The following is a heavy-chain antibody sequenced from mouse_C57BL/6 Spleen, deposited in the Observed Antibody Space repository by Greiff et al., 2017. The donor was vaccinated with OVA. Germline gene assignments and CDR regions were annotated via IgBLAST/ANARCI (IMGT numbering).Heavy chain of an antibody. CDR3: ARGVIYYGYDEAWFAY. Sequence: EVMLVESGGGLVKPGGSLKLSCAASGFTFSDYGMHWVRQAPEKGLEWVAYISSGSSTIYYADTVKGRFTISRDNAKNTLFLQMTSLRSEDTAMYYCARGVIYYGYDEAWFAYWGQGTLVTVSA. V-gene: IGHV5-17*01. J-gene: IGHJ3*01. CDR1: GFTFSDYG. CDR2: ISSGSSTI. D-gene: IGHD2-2*01.